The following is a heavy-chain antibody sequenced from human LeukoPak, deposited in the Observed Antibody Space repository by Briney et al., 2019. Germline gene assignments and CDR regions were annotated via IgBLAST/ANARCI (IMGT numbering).Heavy chain of an antibody. CDR3: ARGAVAGNFDY. J-gene: IGHJ4*02. D-gene: IGHD6-19*01. Sequence: GGSLRLSCAASGFTFSSYSMNWVRQAPGKGLEWVSSISSSSSYIYYADSVKGRFTISRDNAKNSLYLQMNSLRVEDTAVYYCARGAVAGNFDYWGRGTLVAVSS. CDR1: GFTFSSYS. V-gene: IGHV3-21*01. CDR2: ISSSSSYI.